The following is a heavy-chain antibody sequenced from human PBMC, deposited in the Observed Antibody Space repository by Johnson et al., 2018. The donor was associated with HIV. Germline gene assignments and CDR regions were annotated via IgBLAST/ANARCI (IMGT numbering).Heavy chain of an antibody. CDR3: ARRAATFDAFDI. J-gene: IGHJ3*02. D-gene: IGHD6-13*01. V-gene: IGHV3-30-3*01. CDR1: GFSFSTYA. Sequence: QVQLVESGGGVVQPGGSLRLSCAASGFSFSTYAMHWVRQAPGKGLEWVAVISYDGSTKYYADSVKGRFTISRDNSKNTLFLQMHSLRAEDTAVYYCARRAATFDAFDIWGQGTMVTVS. CDR2: ISYDGSTK.